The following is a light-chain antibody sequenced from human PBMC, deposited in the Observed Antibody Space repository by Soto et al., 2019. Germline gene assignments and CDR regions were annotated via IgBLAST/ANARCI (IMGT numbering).Light chain of an antibody. V-gene: IGKV3-15*01. CDR3: QQYNSWPQT. CDR1: QSVGSN. Sequence: EIVMTQSPATVSVSPGERATLSCRASQSVGSNLAWYHQKPGQAPRLLIYGSSTRATGIPARFSGSGSGTEFTLTISSLQSEDFAVYFCQQYNSWPQTFGQGTKVDIK. J-gene: IGKJ1*01. CDR2: GSS.